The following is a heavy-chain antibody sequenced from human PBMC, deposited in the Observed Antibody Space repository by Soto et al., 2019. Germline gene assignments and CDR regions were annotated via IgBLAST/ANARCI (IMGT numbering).Heavy chain of an antibody. CDR1: GFTFSSCG. V-gene: IGHV3-30*18. J-gene: IGHJ4*02. D-gene: IGHD4-17*01. CDR2: ISYDGSNK. Sequence: GGSLRLSCAASGFTFSSCGMHWVRQAPGKGLEWVAVISYDGSNKYFGDSVKGRFTISRDNSKNTLYLQMNSLRAEDTAVYYCAKELGYGDYGYYFDYWGQGILVTVSS. CDR3: AKELGYGDYGYYFDY.